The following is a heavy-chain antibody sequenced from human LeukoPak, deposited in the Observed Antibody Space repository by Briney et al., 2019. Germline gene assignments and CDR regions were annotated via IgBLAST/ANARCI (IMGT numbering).Heavy chain of an antibody. CDR2: INYSGNT. Sequence: SETLSLTCTVSGGSISNYYWSWIRQPPGKGLEWIGYINYSGNTHYNPSLKSRVTISVDTSKNRFSLKLSSVTAADTAVYYCATYYSGSQEGWLDPWGQGTLVTVSS. CDR3: ATYYSGSQEGWLDP. V-gene: IGHV4-59*01. D-gene: IGHD1-26*01. CDR1: GGSISNYY. J-gene: IGHJ5*02.